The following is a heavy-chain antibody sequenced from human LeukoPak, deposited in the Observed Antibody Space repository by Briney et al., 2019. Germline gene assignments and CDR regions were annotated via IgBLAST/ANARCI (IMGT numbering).Heavy chain of an antibody. Sequence: GGWVQPGRSLRLSCAASGFTFSSYAMSWVRQAPGKGLEWVSAISGSGGSTYYADSVKGRFTISRDNSMNTLYLQMNSLRAEDTAVYYCVTGYYDSSFDYWGQGTLVTVSS. D-gene: IGHD3-22*01. CDR3: VTGYYDSSFDY. V-gene: IGHV3-23*01. CDR1: GFTFSSYA. J-gene: IGHJ4*02. CDR2: ISGSGGST.